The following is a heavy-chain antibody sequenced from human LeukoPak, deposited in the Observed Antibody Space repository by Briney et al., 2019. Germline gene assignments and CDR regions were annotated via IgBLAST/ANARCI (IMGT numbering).Heavy chain of an antibody. J-gene: IGHJ5*02. CDR3: ARDQQAYCGGDCWFDP. CDR2: INPNSGGT. D-gene: IGHD2-21*02. Sequence: ASVKVSCKASGYTFTGYYMHWVRQAPGQGLEWMGWINPNSGGTNYAQKFQGRVTMTRDTSISTAYMELSRLRSDDTAVYYCARDQQAYCGGDCWFDPWGQGTLVTVSS. V-gene: IGHV1-2*02. CDR1: GYTFTGYY.